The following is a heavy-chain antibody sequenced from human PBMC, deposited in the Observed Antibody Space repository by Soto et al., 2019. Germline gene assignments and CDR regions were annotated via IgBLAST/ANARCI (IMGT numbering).Heavy chain of an antibody. Sequence: SETLSLTCTVSGGSISSYYWSWIRQPPGKGLEWIGYIYYSGSTNYNPSLKSRVTISVDTSKNQFSLKLSSVTAADTAVYYCVRHEGVYYYDSSGYPNDAFDIWGQGTMVTVSS. CDR1: GGSISSYY. CDR2: IYYSGST. CDR3: VRHEGVYYYDSSGYPNDAFDI. V-gene: IGHV4-59*08. D-gene: IGHD3-22*01. J-gene: IGHJ3*02.